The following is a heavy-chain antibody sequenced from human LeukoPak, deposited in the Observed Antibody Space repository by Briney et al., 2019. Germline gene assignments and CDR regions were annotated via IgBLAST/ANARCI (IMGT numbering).Heavy chain of an antibody. CDR2: IYYSGST. Sequence: SETLSLTCTVSGGSISSSSYYWGWIRQPPGKGLEWIGSIYYSGSTYYNPSLKSRVTISVDTSKNQFSLKLSSVTAADTAVYYCARDRGYCSGGSCYPFDPWGQGTLVTVSS. CDR3: ARDRGYCSGGSCYPFDP. CDR1: GGSISSSSYY. J-gene: IGHJ5*02. D-gene: IGHD2-15*01. V-gene: IGHV4-39*07.